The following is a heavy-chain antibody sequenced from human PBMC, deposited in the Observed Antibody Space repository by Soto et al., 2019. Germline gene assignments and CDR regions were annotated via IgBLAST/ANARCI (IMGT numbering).Heavy chain of an antibody. Sequence: SETLSLTCAVSGGSISSGGYSWGWIRQPPGKGLEWIGYIYHSGSTSYNPSLKSRVTISVDRSKNQFSLKLSSVTAADTAVYYCASSAPNEYSSSSGSSYYLDYWGQGTLVTVSS. D-gene: IGHD6-6*01. J-gene: IGHJ4*02. CDR2: IYHSGST. CDR3: ASSAPNEYSSSSGSSYYLDY. V-gene: IGHV4-30-2*01. CDR1: GGSISSGGYS.